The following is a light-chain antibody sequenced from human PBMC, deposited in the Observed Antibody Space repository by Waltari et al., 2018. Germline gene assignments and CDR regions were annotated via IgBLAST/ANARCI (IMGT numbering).Light chain of an antibody. CDR3: TSYTSISTYV. Sequence: QSALPQPPSVSRSPGQSVTIPCRGTTGDFGSHQPFCWYQPSPGTAPKLILHEDNNRPSGVPDRFSGSKAGNTASLTISGLQAEDEADYYCTSYTSISTYVFGTGTKVTVL. V-gene: IGLV2-18*02. J-gene: IGLJ1*01. CDR1: TGDFGSHQP. CDR2: EDN.